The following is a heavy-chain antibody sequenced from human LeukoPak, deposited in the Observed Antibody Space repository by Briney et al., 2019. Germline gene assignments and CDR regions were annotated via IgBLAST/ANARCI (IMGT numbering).Heavy chain of an antibody. J-gene: IGHJ4*02. CDR3: ASDTVHTAVGIDH. CDR2: TNSDGSST. CDR1: GFTFSRHW. D-gene: IGHD5-18*01. Sequence: PGGSLRLSCAASGFTFSRHWMHWVRQAPGKGLVWVPRTNSDGSSTDYADSVKGRFTISRDNAKNTLYLQMNSLRAEDTAVYYCASDTVHTAVGIDHWGRGTLVTVSS. V-gene: IGHV3-74*01.